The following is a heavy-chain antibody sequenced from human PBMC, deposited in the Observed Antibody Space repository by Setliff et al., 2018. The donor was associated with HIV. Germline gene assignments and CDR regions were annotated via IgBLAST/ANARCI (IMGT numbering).Heavy chain of an antibody. Sequence: SETLSLTCGIYGGSFSDYYWSWIRQPPGKGLEWIGEINHSGSTNYNPSLKSRLTISVDTSKNQFSLKLTSVTAADTAVYYCARYSSGYDSGVKYYFDYWGQGTLVTVSS. CDR1: GGSFSDYY. V-gene: IGHV4-34*01. CDR3: ARYSSGYDSGVKYYFDY. D-gene: IGHD5-12*01. CDR2: INHSGST. J-gene: IGHJ4*02.